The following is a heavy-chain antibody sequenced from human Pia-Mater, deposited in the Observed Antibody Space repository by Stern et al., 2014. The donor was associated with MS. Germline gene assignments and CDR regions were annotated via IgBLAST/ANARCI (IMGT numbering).Heavy chain of an antibody. J-gene: IGHJ4*02. Sequence: QLKLQESGPGLVKPSQTLSLTCTVSGGSINIGDYYWSWIRHLPGKGLEWIGYIYNIGSTSYNPSLKSRVSISVDTSKNQFSLNLNSVTAADTAVYYCAGGTVAGLFDYWGQGTLVTVSS. V-gene: IGHV4-31*03. D-gene: IGHD6-19*01. CDR2: IYNIGST. CDR3: AGGTVAGLFDY. CDR1: GGSINIGDYY.